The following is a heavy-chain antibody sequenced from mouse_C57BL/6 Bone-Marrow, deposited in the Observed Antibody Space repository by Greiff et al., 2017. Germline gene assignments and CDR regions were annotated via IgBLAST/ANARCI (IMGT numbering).Heavy chain of an antibody. CDR2: IYPGSGST. CDR3: AEDSSGYAMDY. J-gene: IGHJ4*01. V-gene: IGHV1-55*01. D-gene: IGHD3-2*02. Sequence: QVQLKQPGAELVKPGASVKMSCKASGYTFTSYWITWVKQRPGQGLEWIGDIYPGSGSTNYNEKFKSKATLTVDTSSSTAYMQLSSLTSEDSAVYYCAEDSSGYAMDYWGQGTSVTVSS. CDR1: GYTFTSYW.